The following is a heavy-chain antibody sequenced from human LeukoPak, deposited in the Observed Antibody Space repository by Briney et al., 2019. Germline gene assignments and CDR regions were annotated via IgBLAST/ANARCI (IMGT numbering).Heavy chain of an antibody. CDR3: ARHSPTYYDFWSGYYPSGHYYGMDV. D-gene: IGHD3-3*01. Sequence: SETLSLTCTVSGGSLSSYYWSWVRQPPGKGLEWIGYIYYSGSTNYNPSLKSRVTISVDTSKNQFSLKLSSVTAADTAVYYCARHSPTYYDFWSGYYPSGHYYGMDVWGQGTTVTVSS. V-gene: IGHV4-59*08. CDR2: IYYSGST. J-gene: IGHJ6*02. CDR1: GGSLSSYY.